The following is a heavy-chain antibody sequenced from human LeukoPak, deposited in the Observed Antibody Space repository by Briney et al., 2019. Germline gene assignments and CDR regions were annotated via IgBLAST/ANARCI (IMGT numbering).Heavy chain of an antibody. V-gene: IGHV4-59*01. CDR2: IYYSGST. D-gene: IGHD3-3*01. J-gene: IGHJ4*02. Sequence: SETLSLTCTVSGGSISGYYWSWIRQPPGKGLEWIGYIYYSGSTNYNPSLKSRVTISVDTSKNQFSLKLSSVTAADTAVYYCASSLKLRFLEWTIHTPFDYWGQGTLVTVSS. CDR3: ASSLKLRFLEWTIHTPFDY. CDR1: GGSISGYY.